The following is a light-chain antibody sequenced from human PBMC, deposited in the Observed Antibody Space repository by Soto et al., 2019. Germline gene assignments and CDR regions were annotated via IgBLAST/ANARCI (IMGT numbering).Light chain of an antibody. V-gene: IGLV1-44*01. Sequence: QSVLTQPASASVTPGQRVTISCSGGSSNIGSNTVNWYEQLPGTAPKLLIYNGDQRPSGVPDRFSGSESGTSASLAISGLQSEDDADYYCAAWDDSLNGVVFGGGTKLTVL. CDR2: NGD. CDR1: SSNIGSNT. CDR3: AAWDDSLNGVV. J-gene: IGLJ2*01.